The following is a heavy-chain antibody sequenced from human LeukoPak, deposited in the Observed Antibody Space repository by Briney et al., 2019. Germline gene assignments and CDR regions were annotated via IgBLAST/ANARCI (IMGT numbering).Heavy chain of an antibody. CDR3: AKKGATTGDFDY. D-gene: IGHD1-26*01. J-gene: IGHJ4*02. CDR1: GFTFSSYS. CDR2: ISSSSSYI. Sequence: PGGSLRLSCAASGFTFSSYSMNWDRQAPGKGLEWVSSISSSSSYIYYADSVKGRFTISRDNSKNTLYLQMNSLRAEDTAVYYCAKKGATTGDFDYWGQGTLVTVSS. V-gene: IGHV3-21*04.